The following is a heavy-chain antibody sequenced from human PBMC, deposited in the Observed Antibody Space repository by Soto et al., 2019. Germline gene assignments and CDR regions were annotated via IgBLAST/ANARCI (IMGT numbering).Heavy chain of an antibody. J-gene: IGHJ4*02. CDR2: ISGSGGST. D-gene: IGHD3-10*01. Sequence: EVQLLESGGGLVQPGGSLRLSCAASGFTFSSYAMSWVRQAPGKGLEWVSAISGSGGSTYYGDSVKRRFTISRDNSKNTLYLQMNSLRAEETAVYYCAKDYYYGSGSYFDYWGQGTLVTVSS. V-gene: IGHV3-23*01. CDR1: GFTFSSYA. CDR3: AKDYYYGSGSYFDY.